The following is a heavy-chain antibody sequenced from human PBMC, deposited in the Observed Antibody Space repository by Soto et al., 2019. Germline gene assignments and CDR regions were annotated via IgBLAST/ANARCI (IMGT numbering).Heavy chain of an antibody. D-gene: IGHD2-15*01. CDR2: IDPRESQS. CDR3: ARHVGCSGGPCYIDY. CDR1: GDSFAGYW. V-gene: IGHV5-10-1*01. J-gene: IGHJ4*02. Sequence: GESLKISCKGEGDSFAGYWITWERQKPGKGLEWRGRIDPRESQSYYSPSFRGHVTISVTKSITTVFLQWSSLRASDTAMYYCARHVGCSGGPCYIDYWGQGSLVTVSS.